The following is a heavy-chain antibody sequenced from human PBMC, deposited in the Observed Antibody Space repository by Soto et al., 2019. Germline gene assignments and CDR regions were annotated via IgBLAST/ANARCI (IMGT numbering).Heavy chain of an antibody. V-gene: IGHV3-7*01. D-gene: IGHD3-3*01. CDR1: GFTFSSYW. CDR2: IKQDGSEK. CDR3: ARDLTAVDDFWSGYSCYYYGMDV. J-gene: IGHJ6*02. Sequence: GGSLRLSCAASGFTFSSYWMSWVRQAPGKGLEWVANIKQDGSEKYYVDSVKGRFTISRDNAKNSLYLQMNSLRAEDTAVYYCARDLTAVDDFWSGYSCYYYGMDVWGQGTTVTVSS.